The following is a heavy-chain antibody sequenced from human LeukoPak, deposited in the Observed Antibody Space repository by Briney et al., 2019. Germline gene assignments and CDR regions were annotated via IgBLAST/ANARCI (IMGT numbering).Heavy chain of an antibody. D-gene: IGHD6-13*01. J-gene: IGHJ6*02. Sequence: PGGSLRLSCAASGFTFSSYAMHWVRQAPGKGLEWVAVISYDGSNKYYADSVKGRFTISRDNSKNTLYLQMNSLRAEDTAVYYCARESGGRGSSWYRAQYGMDVWGQGTTVTVSS. CDR2: ISYDGSNK. CDR3: ARESGGRGSSWYRAQYGMDV. CDR1: GFTFSSYA. V-gene: IGHV3-30-3*01.